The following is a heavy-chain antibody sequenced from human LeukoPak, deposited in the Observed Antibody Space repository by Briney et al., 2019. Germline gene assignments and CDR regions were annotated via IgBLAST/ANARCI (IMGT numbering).Heavy chain of an antibody. D-gene: IGHD4-17*01. CDR2: ITSNGGSA. V-gene: IGHV3-64D*06. Sequence: GGSLRLSCSASGFPFSNYAMHWVRLAPGKGLEYVSTITSNGGSAYYADHVKGRFTISRDNSNNMLYLQISSLRIDDTATYYCVTDDDYVGDSYDIWGRGTMVTVSS. J-gene: IGHJ3*02. CDR1: GFPFSNYA. CDR3: VTDDDYVGDSYDI.